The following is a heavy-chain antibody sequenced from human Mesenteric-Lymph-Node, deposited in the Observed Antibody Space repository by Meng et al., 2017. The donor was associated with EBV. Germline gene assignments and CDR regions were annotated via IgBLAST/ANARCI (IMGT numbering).Heavy chain of an antibody. CDR2: IYWDDDK. J-gene: IGHJ5*02. Sequence: QTPLKESRPTLVEPTQALTVTCTFSGSSLSTSGVGVGWIRQPPGKALEWLALIYWDDDKRYSPSLKSRLTITKDTSKNQVVLTMTNMDPVDTATYYCAHSGVVAQFDPWGQGTLVTVSS. D-gene: IGHD2-15*01. V-gene: IGHV2-5*02. CDR3: AHSGVVAQFDP. CDR1: GSSLSTSGVG.